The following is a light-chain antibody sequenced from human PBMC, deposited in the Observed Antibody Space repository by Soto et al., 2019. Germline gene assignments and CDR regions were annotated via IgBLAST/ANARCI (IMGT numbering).Light chain of an antibody. CDR2: TND. CDR1: SSNIGSNY. CDR3: ATWAGSLSGWV. V-gene: IGLV1-47*02. Sequence: QSVLTQPPSASGTPGQRVTVSCSGSSSNIGSNYVYWYQQLPGTAPKLLIYTNDQRPSGVPDRFSASKSGTSASLAISGLRSEDEADYYGATWAGSLSGWVFCGGTKLTVL. J-gene: IGLJ3*02.